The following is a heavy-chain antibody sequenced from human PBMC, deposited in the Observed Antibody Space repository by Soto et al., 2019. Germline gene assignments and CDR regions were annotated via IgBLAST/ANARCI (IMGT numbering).Heavy chain of an antibody. J-gene: IGHJ4*02. CDR1: DGFISSSNY. D-gene: IGHD2-15*01. CDR2: VYNNGVP. V-gene: IGHV4-4*02. CDR3: VRHGGRLFDY. Sequence: QVQLQESGPGLVKPSGTLSLTCAVSDGFISSSNYWSWVRQPPGKGLEWIGQVYNNGVPSYNPSLRSRVTMSIDKAKNQFSLNLSAVTAADTAVYFCVRHGGRLFDYWGPGHLVTVSS.